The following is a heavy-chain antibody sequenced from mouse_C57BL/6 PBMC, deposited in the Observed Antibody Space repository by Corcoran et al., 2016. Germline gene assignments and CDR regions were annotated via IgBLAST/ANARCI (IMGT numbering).Heavy chain of an antibody. D-gene: IGHD4-1*01. J-gene: IGHJ2*01. CDR2: INTYSGVP. V-gene: IGHV9-3*01. CDR3: ARWGLGRCYFDY. Sequence: QIQLVQSGPELKKPGETVKISCKASGYTFTTYGMSWVKQAPGKGLKWMGWINTYSGVPTYADDFKGRFAFSLETSASTAYLQINNLKNEDTATYFCARWGLGRCYFDYWGQGTTLTVSS. CDR1: GYTFTTYG.